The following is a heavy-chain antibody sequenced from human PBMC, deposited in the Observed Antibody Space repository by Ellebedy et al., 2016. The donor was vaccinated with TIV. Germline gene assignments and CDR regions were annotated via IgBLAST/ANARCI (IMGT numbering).Heavy chain of an antibody. J-gene: IGHJ4*02. CDR2: IKGDGSIT. D-gene: IGHD2-21*02. V-gene: IGHV3-7*01. CDR3: ARVSNPGTALPGGDKAHPPGY. CDR1: GFTFSSDW. Sequence: GESLKISCAASGFTFSSDWMGWVRQAPGKGLEWVASIKGDGSITHYVDSVRGRFTISRDNSKNTLYLQMSSLRVEDTAIYYCARVSNPGTALPGGDKAHPPGYWGQGTLVIVSS.